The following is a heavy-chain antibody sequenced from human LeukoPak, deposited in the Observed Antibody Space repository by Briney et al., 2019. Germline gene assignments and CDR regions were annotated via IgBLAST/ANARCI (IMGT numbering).Heavy chain of an antibody. CDR1: GGSISSRSYY. V-gene: IGHV4-39*07. CDR2: IHYSGTT. Sequence: SETLSLTCTVSGGSISSRSYYWGWIRQPPGKGLEWIGSIHYSGTTYYNPSLDSRVTILVDTSKNQFSLKLSSVTAADTAVYYCARAGGNGYNNWFDPWGQGTLVTVSS. J-gene: IGHJ5*02. D-gene: IGHD5-24*01. CDR3: ARAGGNGYNNWFDP.